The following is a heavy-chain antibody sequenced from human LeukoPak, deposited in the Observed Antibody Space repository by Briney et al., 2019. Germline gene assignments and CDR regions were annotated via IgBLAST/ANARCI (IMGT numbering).Heavy chain of an antibody. Sequence: ASVKVSCKASGYTFTSYDINWVRQTTGQGLEWMGWMNPNSGNTGYAQKFQGRVAITRNTSISTAYMELSSLRSEDTAVYYCARVRGSYYYYYYYMDVWGKGTTVTVSS. CDR2: MNPNSGNT. D-gene: IGHD1-26*01. CDR3: ARVRGSYYYYYYYMDV. CDR1: GYTFTSYD. V-gene: IGHV1-8*03. J-gene: IGHJ6*03.